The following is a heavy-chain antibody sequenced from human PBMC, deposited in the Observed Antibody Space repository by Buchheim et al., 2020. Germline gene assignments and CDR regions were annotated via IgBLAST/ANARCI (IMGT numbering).Heavy chain of an antibody. CDR1: GGSISSGSYY. CDR3: ATSSSSSWYWFDP. D-gene: IGHD6-13*01. V-gene: IGHV4-61*02. J-gene: IGHJ5*02. Sequence: QVQLQESGPGLVKPSQTLSLTCTVSGGSISSGSYYWSWIRQPAGKGLEWIGRIYTSGSTNYNPSLKSRVTISVDTSKNPFSLKLSSVTAADTAVYYCATSSSSSWYWFDPWGQGTL. CDR2: IYTSGST.